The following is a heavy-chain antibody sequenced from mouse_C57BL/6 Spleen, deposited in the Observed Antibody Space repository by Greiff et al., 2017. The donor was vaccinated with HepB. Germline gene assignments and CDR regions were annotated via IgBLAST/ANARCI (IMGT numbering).Heavy chain of an antibody. V-gene: IGHV5-4*01. CDR3: ARDGVYGDY. J-gene: IGHJ2*01. CDR2: ISDGGSYT. D-gene: IGHD1-1*02. Sequence: EVKLVESGGGLVKPGGSLKLSCAASGFTFSSYAMSWVRQTPEKRLEWVATISDGGSYTYYPDNVKGRFTISRDNAKNNLYLQMSHLKSEDTAMYYCARDGVYGDYWGQGTTLTVSS. CDR1: GFTFSSYA.